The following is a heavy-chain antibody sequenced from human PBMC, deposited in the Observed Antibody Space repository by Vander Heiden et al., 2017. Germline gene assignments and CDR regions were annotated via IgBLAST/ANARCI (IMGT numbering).Heavy chain of an antibody. CDR1: GSTFRDYY. V-gene: IGHV3-11*01. CDR3: AKGASYYDFWSGHDY. D-gene: IGHD3-3*01. J-gene: IGHJ4*02. CDR2: ISSSGTAI. Sequence: QVQLVESGGGLVKPGGSLRLSCAASGSTFRDYYMSWIRQAPGKGLEWVSYISSSGTAIYYADSVKGRFTISRDNAKNSVYVQMNSLRVEDTAIYYCAKGASYYDFWSGHDYWGQGTLVTVSS.